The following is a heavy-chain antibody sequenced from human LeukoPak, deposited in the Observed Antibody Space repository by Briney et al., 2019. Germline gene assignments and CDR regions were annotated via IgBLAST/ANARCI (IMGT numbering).Heavy chain of an antibody. D-gene: IGHD3-10*02. CDR3: ARGGLFAYYFDY. CDR1: GFTFTTYW. Sequence: PGGSLRLSCAASGFTFTTYWMHWVRQAPGKGLEWVSRIKGDDADSVEGRFTISRDNAKNTVYLEINSLRAEDTAVYYCARGGLFAYYFDYWGQGTLVTVSS. J-gene: IGHJ4*02. CDR2: IKGD. V-gene: IGHV3-74*01.